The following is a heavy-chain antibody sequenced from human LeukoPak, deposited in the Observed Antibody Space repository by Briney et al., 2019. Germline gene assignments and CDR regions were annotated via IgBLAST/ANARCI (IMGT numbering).Heavy chain of an antibody. V-gene: IGHV3-7*05. CDR3: ARAQDCRGETCHFDY. CDR2: IKQDGTEK. CDR1: GFTFSSYW. D-gene: IGHD2-15*01. J-gene: IGHJ4*02. Sequence: SGGSLRLSCAASGFTFSSYWMSWVRQAPGKGLEWVANIKQDGTEKYYADSVKGRFTISRDNAKNSLYLQMNSLRAEDTAVYSCARAQDCRGETCHFDYWGQGTLVTVSS.